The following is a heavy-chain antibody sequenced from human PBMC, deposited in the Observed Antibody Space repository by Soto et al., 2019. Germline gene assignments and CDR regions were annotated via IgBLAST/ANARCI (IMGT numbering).Heavy chain of an antibody. Sequence: QITLKESGPTLVKPTQTLTLTCTFSGFSLSTSGVGVGWIRQPPGKALEWLALIYWNDDKRYSPSLKSRLTITKHTSNNQVVLTMTNMDPLDTATYYCALQHLPTPTPDNHWFDPWGQGTLVTVSS. J-gene: IGHJ5*02. CDR3: ALQHLPTPTPDNHWFDP. CDR2: IYWNDDK. D-gene: IGHD1-20*01. V-gene: IGHV2-5*01. CDR1: GFSLSTSGVG.